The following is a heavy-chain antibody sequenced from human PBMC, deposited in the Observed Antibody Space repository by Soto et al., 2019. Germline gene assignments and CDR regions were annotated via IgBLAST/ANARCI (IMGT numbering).Heavy chain of an antibody. Sequence: QVQLVESGGGVVQPGRSLRLSCAASGFTFSSYAMHWVRQAPGKGLEWVAVISYDGSNKYYADSVKGRFTISRDNSKNSLYLQMNSLRAEDTAVYYCARVVFGVAAASPFDYWGQGTLVTVSS. D-gene: IGHD6-6*01. CDR3: ARVVFGVAAASPFDY. J-gene: IGHJ4*02. V-gene: IGHV3-30-3*01. CDR2: ISYDGSNK. CDR1: GFTFSSYA.